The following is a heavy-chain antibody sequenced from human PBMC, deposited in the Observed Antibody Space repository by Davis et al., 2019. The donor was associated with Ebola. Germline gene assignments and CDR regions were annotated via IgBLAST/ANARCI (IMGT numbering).Heavy chain of an antibody. D-gene: IGHD2-2*01. J-gene: IGHJ4*02. CDR3: AKFSTRGARGSGY. CDR1: GFTFSSYA. V-gene: IGHV3-23*01. Sequence: GESLKISCAASGFTFSSYAMSWVRQAPGKGLEWVSAISGSGGSTYYADSVKGRFTISRDNSKNTLYLQMNSLRAEDTVVYYCAKFSTRGARGSGYWGQGTLVTVSS. CDR2: ISGSGGST.